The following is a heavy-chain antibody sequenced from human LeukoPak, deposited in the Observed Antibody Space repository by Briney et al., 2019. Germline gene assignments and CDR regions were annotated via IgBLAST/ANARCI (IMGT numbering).Heavy chain of an antibody. CDR2: ISYSGST. CDR3: AREPGFDSSGYLNWFDP. Sequence: SEPLSLTCTVSGGSISSYYWSWIXQPPGXXLEWXACISYSGSTNYNPSLKSRVTISVDTSKNQLSLQLSSVTAADTAVYYCAREPGFDSSGYLNWFDPWGQGTLVTVSS. J-gene: IGHJ5*02. CDR1: GGSISSYY. D-gene: IGHD3-22*01. V-gene: IGHV4-59*12.